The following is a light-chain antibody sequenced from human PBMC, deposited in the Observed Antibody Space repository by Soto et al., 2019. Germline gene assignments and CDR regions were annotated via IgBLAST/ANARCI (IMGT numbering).Light chain of an antibody. CDR2: WAS. CDR1: QSVLDGSNSNNE. CDR3: HQYYSVART. Sequence: DIVMTQSPASLAVSLGEWATINCKSSQSVLDGSNSNNELAWYQQKPGQPPQLLIYWASTRESGVPDRFSGSGSGTDFALTVSSLQADDVAVYFCHQYYSVARTFGQGNTLEIK. J-gene: IGKJ1*01. V-gene: IGKV4-1*01.